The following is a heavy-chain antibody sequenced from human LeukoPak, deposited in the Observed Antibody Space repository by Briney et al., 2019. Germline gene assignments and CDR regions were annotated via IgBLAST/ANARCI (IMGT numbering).Heavy chain of an antibody. CDR1: GYTFTGYY. Sequence: ASVKVSCKASGYTFTGYYVHWVRQAPGQGLQWMGYLNPKTGDTKYAQKLLDRVTMTRDASISTVYMELSGLRSDDTAVYYCAREGRYSSSSDFDYWGQGTLVTVSS. CDR3: AREGRYSSSSDFDY. CDR2: LNPKTGDT. V-gene: IGHV1-2*02. D-gene: IGHD6-13*01. J-gene: IGHJ4*02.